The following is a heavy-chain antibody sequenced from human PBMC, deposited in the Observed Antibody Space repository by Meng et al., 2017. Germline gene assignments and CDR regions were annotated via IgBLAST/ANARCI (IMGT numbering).Heavy chain of an antibody. D-gene: IGHD2/OR15-2a*01. J-gene: IGHJ2*01. Sequence: QVRVGGFGGGVVQPGRALRLSCAAAGLTFSSYGMYWVRQAPGKGLEWVAVIWYDGSNKYYADSVKGRFTISRDNSKNTLYLQMNSLRAEDTAVYYCARGLSTTYWYFDLWGRGTLVTVAS. CDR1: GLTFSSYG. CDR2: IWYDGSNK. CDR3: ARGLSTTYWYFDL. V-gene: IGHV3-33*01.